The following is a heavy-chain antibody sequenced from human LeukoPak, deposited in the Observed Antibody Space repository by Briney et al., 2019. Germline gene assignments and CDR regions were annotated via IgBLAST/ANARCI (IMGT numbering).Heavy chain of an antibody. V-gene: IGHV3-20*04. CDR3: ARVEYSSSSALYY. J-gene: IGHJ4*02. Sequence: GGSLRLSCAASGFTFDDYGMSWVRQAPGKGLEWVSSINWNGGSTGYADSVKGRFTISRDNAKNSLYLQMNSLRAEDTAVYYCARVEYSSSSALYYWGQGTLVTVSS. CDR1: GFTFDDYG. CDR2: INWNGGST. D-gene: IGHD6-6*01.